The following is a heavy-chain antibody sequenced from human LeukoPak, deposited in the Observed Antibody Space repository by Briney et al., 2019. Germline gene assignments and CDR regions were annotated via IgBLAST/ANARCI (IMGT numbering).Heavy chain of an antibody. CDR1: GGSISSGGYY. CDR3: ATGTTLGYYYYGMDV. Sequence: PSQTLSLTCTVSGGSISSGGYYWSWIHQHPGKGLEWIGYIYYSGSTYYNPSLKSRVTISVDTSKNQFSLKLSSVTAADTAVYYCATGTTLGYYYYGMDVWGQGTTVTVSS. V-gene: IGHV4-31*03. J-gene: IGHJ6*02. D-gene: IGHD1-7*01. CDR2: IYYSGST.